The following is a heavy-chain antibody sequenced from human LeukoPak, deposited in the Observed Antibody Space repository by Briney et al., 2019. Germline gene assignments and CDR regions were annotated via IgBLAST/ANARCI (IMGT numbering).Heavy chain of an antibody. Sequence: GESLKISCKGSGYSFTSYWIGWVRQMPAKGLEWMGSIYPGDSDTRYSPSFQGQVTISADKSNSTAYLQWSSLKASDTAMYYCARRRSIAAAGIGYYYMDVWGKGTTVTVPS. V-gene: IGHV5-51*01. CDR2: IYPGDSDT. CDR3: ARRRSIAAAGIGYYYMDV. D-gene: IGHD6-13*01. CDR1: GYSFTSYW. J-gene: IGHJ6*03.